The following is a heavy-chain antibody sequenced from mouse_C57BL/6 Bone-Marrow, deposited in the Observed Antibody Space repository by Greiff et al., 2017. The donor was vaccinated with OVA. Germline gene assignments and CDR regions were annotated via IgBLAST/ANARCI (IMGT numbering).Heavy chain of an antibody. D-gene: IGHD2-3*01. CDR3: AREWLLPLWYFDV. J-gene: IGHJ1*03. Sequence: QVQLQQPGAELVKPGASVKMSCKASGYTFTSYWITWVKQRPGQGLEWIGDIYPGSGSTNYNEKLKRKATLTVDPSSSTASMQISSLTSEDSAVYYCAREWLLPLWYFDVWGTGTTVTVSS. CDR1: GYTFTSYW. CDR2: IYPGSGST. V-gene: IGHV1-55*01.